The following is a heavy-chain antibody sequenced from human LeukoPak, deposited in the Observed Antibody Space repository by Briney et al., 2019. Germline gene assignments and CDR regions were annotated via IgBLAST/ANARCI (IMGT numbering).Heavy chain of an antibody. CDR1: GGSISSYY. CDR2: IYYSGGT. Sequence: SETLSLTCTVSGGSISSYYWSWIRQPPGKGLEWIGYIYYSGGTNYNPSLKSRVTISVDMSMNQFSMKLSSVTAADTAMYYCARGGVRPGEYYFGYWGQGTLVTVSS. CDR3: ARGGVRPGEYYFGY. V-gene: IGHV4-59*01. J-gene: IGHJ4*02. D-gene: IGHD3-10*01.